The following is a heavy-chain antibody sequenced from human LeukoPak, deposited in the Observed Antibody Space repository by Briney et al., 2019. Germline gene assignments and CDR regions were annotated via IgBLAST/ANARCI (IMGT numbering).Heavy chain of an antibody. CDR2: ISGSGTTI. V-gene: IGHV3-48*03. J-gene: IGHJ5*02. Sequence: GGSLRLSCAASGFTFSSYEMSWVRQAPGKGLEWISHISGSGTTIYYGDSVKGRFTISRDNAKNSLYLQMNSLRAEDTAIYYCAREGSSSCYDSCNWFDPGGQGTLVTVSS. CDR1: GFTFSSYE. D-gene: IGHD2-2*01. CDR3: AREGSSSCYDSCNWFDP.